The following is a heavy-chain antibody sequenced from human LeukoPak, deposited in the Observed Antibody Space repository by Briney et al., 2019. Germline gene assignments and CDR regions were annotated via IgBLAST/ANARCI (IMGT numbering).Heavy chain of an antibody. J-gene: IGHJ6*03. CDR3: ASEPPQYYALWSGYRDRYYYYMDV. CDR1: GGTFSSYT. V-gene: IGHV1-69*02. CDR2: IIPILGIA. Sequence: EASVKVSCKASGGTFSSYTISWVRQAPGQGLEWMGRIIPILGIANYAQKFQGRVTFTADKSTSTAYMELSSLRSEDTAVYYCASEPPQYYALWSGYRDRYYYYMDVWGKGTTVTVSS. D-gene: IGHD3-3*01.